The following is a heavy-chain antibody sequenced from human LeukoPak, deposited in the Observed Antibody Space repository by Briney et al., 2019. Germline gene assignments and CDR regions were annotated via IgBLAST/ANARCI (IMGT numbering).Heavy chain of an antibody. V-gene: IGHV3-23*01. J-gene: IGHJ4*02. CDR2: SSDSGDYT. Sequence: GGSLRLSCAGSGFTFSSYAMSWLRQAPGQGLEWVSVSSDSGDYTSYADSVRGRFTISTRNTLYLQMISLRPEDTAVYYCAKDTSIGKYCTNGVSSPFDYWGQGTLVTVSS. CDR3: AKDTSIGKYCTNGVSSPFDY. CDR1: GFTFSSYA. D-gene: IGHD2-8*01.